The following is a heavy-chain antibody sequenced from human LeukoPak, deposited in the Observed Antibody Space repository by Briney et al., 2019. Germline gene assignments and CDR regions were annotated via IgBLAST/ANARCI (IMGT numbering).Heavy chain of an antibody. J-gene: IGHJ4*02. V-gene: IGHV4-39*01. CDR1: GGSISSSSYY. Sequence: SETLSLTCTVSGGSISSSSYYWSWIRQPPGKGLEWIGSVYYSGSTYYNPSLKSRVTISVDTSKNQFSLKLSSVTAADTAVYYCARSVRGVTHFDYWSQGTLVTVSS. CDR3: ARSVRGVTHFDY. CDR2: VYYSGST. D-gene: IGHD3-10*01.